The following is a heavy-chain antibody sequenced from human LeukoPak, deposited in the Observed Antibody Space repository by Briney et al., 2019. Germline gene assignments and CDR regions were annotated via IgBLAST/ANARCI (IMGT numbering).Heavy chain of an antibody. V-gene: IGHV1-3*01. D-gene: IGHD3-10*01. Sequence: ASVKVSCKASGYTFSSYALHWARQAPGQRLECMGWINPGNGYTEYSQKFQGRVTMTRDTSANTAYMELSSLRSEDTAVYYCTRDQVVRGVISAFDIWGQGTMVTISS. CDR2: INPGNGYT. CDR3: TRDQVVRGVISAFDI. CDR1: GYTFSSYA. J-gene: IGHJ3*02.